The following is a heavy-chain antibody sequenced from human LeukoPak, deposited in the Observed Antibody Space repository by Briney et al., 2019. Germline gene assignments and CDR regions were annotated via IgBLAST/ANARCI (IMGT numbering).Heavy chain of an antibody. CDR2: IIPIFGTA. J-gene: IGHJ5*02. Sequence: ASVTVSCKASGGTFSSYAISWVRQAPGQGLEWMGGIIPIFGTANYAQKFQGRVTITTDESTSTAYMELSSLRSGDTAVYYCARDINKAWFDPWGQGTLVTVSS. CDR1: GGTFSSYA. V-gene: IGHV1-69*05. D-gene: IGHD2/OR15-2a*01. CDR3: ARDINKAWFDP.